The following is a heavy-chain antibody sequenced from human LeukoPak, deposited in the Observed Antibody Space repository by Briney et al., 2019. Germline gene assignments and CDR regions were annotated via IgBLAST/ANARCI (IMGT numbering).Heavy chain of an antibody. Sequence: SETLSLTCTVSGGSISSYYWSWIRQPPGKGPEWIGYIYYSGSTNYNPSLKSRVTISVDTSKNQFSLKLSSVTAADTAVYYCARALGGYYSRWFDPWGQGTLVTVSS. D-gene: IGHD3-10*01. CDR3: ARALGGYYSRWFDP. CDR1: GGSISSYY. V-gene: IGHV4-59*08. CDR2: IYYSGST. J-gene: IGHJ5*02.